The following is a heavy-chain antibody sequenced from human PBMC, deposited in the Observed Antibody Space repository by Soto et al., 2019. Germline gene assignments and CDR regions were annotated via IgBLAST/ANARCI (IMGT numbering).Heavy chain of an antibody. V-gene: IGHV4-59*12. CDR3: VIDYRGSGKHWFDL. D-gene: IGHD3-10*01. CDR1: GGSIISYY. Sequence: SATLSLTCTVSGGSIISYYWSWSRQPPWKGLEWIGYIYYSGSTNYNPSLKSRVTISVDTSKNQFSLKLSSVTAADTAVYYCVIDYRGSGKHWFDLWGQGTLVTVAS. CDR2: IYYSGST. J-gene: IGHJ5*02.